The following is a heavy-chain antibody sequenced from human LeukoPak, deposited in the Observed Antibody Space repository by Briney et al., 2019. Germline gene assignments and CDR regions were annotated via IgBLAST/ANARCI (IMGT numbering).Heavy chain of an antibody. CDR3: ARVISSYGPQPYYYYMDV. V-gene: IGHV3-7*01. Sequence: GGSLRLSCAASGFTFSSYWMSWVRQAPGKGLEWVANIKQDGSEKYYVDSVKGRFTISRDNAKNSLYLQMNSLRAEDTAVYYCARVISSYGPQPYYYYMDVWGKGTTVTVSS. CDR2: IKQDGSEK. J-gene: IGHJ6*03. CDR1: GFTFSSYW. D-gene: IGHD5-18*01.